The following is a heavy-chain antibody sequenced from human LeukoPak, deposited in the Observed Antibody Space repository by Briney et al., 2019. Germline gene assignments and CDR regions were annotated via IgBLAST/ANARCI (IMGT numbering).Heavy chain of an antibody. D-gene: IGHD6-13*01. CDR2: IYHTGST. CDR3: ARDGGSSRPSDAFDI. V-gene: IGHV4-31*03. J-gene: IGHJ3*02. CDR1: GGSIISSGGYYY. Sequence: SQTLSLTCTVSGGSIISSGGYYYWSWIRQPPGKGLEWIGNIYHTGSTYYNPSLKSRVTISVDTSKNQFSLKLSSVTAADTAVYYCARDGGSSRPSDAFDIWGQGTMVTVSS.